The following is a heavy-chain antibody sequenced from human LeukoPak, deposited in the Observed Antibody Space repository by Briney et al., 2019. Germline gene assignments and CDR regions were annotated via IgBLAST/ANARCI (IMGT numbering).Heavy chain of an antibody. CDR3: TPETSVVTGPTAKFDY. Sequence: GGSLRLSCTTSGFTFSNYAMNWVRQAPGKALEWVGFIRSKHYGGTTDNAATLNGRFTISRDHSNNITYLQMNNLKTEDTAVYYCTPETSVVTGPTAKFDYWGQGTLVTVSS. V-gene: IGHV3-49*04. CDR2: IRSKHYGGTT. D-gene: IGHD1-14*01. J-gene: IGHJ4*02. CDR1: GFTFSNYA.